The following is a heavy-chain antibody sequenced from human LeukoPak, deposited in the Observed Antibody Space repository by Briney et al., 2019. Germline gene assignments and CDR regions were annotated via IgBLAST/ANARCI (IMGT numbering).Heavy chain of an antibody. J-gene: IGHJ3*02. V-gene: IGHV4-34*01. Sequence: SETLSLTCAVYGGSFSGYYWSWIRQPPGKGLEWIGEINNSGSTNHNPSLKSRVTISVDPSKNQFSLKLSSLTAADTAVYYCARGGEVGEHRCSTSCYAFDIWGQGTMVTVSS. CDR3: ARGGEVGEHRCSTSCYAFDI. CDR2: INNSGST. D-gene: IGHD2-2*01. CDR1: GGSFSGYY.